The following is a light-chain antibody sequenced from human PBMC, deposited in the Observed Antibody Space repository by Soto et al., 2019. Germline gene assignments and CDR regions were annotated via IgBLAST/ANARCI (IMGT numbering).Light chain of an antibody. Sequence: DIHMTQSPSSLSASVGYIFTITCRASQSISSYLNWYQQKPGKAPKLLIYAASSLQSGVPSRFSGSGSGTDFTLTISSLKTEDFANYYCQQSYSTHPITFGHGTRLEIK. CDR3: QQSYSTHPIT. CDR1: QSISSY. V-gene: IGKV1-39*01. J-gene: IGKJ5*01. CDR2: AAS.